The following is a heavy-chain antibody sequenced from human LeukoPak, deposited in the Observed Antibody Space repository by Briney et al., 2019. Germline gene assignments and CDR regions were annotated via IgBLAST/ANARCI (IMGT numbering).Heavy chain of an antibody. CDR3: ARLLTVVMGGDYFDY. V-gene: IGHV3-21*01. D-gene: IGHD3-22*01. CDR2: ISSSSSYI. CDR1: GFTFSSYS. J-gene: IGHJ4*02. Sequence: PGGSLRLSCAASGFTFSSYSMNWVRQAPGKGLEWVSSISSSSSYIYYADSVKGRFTISRDNAKNSLYLQMNSLRAEDTAVYYCARLLTVVMGGDYFDYWGQGTLVTVSS.